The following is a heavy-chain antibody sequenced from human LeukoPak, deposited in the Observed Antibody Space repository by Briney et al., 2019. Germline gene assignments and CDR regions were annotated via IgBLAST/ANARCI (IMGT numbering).Heavy chain of an antibody. CDR1: GFTFSSYA. CDR3: ARAYIVGYFDY. Sequence: TGGSLRLSCAASGFTFSSYAMSWVRQAPGKGLEWVAVISYDGSNKYYADSVKGRFTISRDNSKNTLYLQMNSLRAEDTAVYYCARAYIVGYFDYWGQGTLVTVSS. J-gene: IGHJ4*02. V-gene: IGHV3-30-3*01. D-gene: IGHD1-26*01. CDR2: ISYDGSNK.